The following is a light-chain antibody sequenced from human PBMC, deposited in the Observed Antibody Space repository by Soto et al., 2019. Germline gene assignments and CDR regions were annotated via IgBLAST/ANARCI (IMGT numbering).Light chain of an antibody. J-gene: IGLJ2*01. CDR1: SNDVGGYNF. V-gene: IGLV2-11*01. Sequence: QSALTQPRSVSGSPGQSVTISCTGTSNDVGGYNFVSWYQQHPGKVPKLFIYDVSRRPSGVPDRFSGYKSGNMASLTISGLQAEDEADYYCSSYAGSYTLVFGGGTKLTVL. CDR2: DVS. CDR3: SSYAGSYTLV.